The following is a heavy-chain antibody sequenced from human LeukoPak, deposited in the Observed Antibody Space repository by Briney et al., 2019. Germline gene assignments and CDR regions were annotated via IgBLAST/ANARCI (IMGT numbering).Heavy chain of an antibody. CDR1: GASINSHF. Sequence: SETLSLTCTVSGASINSHFWSSIRQPPGKGLEWVGSIYYTGSSNYNPSLESRVTISVDTSKNQFSLKLSSVTAADTAVYYCARGRYYFDYWGQGTLDTVSS. CDR2: IYYTGSS. CDR3: ARGRYYFDY. J-gene: IGHJ4*02. V-gene: IGHV4-59*08.